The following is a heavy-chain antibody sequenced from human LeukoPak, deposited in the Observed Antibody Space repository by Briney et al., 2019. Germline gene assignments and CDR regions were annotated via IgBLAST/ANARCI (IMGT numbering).Heavy chain of an antibody. V-gene: IGHV3-21*01. CDR3: ARDQGCSGGSCYFWYYYYGMDV. Sequence: PGGSLRLSCAASGFTFSSYSMNWVRQAPGKGLEWVSSISSSSSYIYYADSVKGRFTISRDNAKNSLYLQMNSLRAEDTAVYYCARDQGCSGGSCYFWYYYYGMDVWAKGPRSPSP. D-gene: IGHD2-15*01. CDR2: ISSSSSYI. CDR1: GFTFSSYS. J-gene: IGHJ6*02.